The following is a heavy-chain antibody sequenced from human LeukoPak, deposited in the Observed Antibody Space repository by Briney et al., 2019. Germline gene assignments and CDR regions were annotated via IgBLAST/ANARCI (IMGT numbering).Heavy chain of an antibody. Sequence: GSVKVSCKASGYTFTSYGISWVRQAPGQGLEWMGWISAYNGNTNYAQKLQGRGTMTTDTSTSTAYMELRSLRSDDTAVYYCARDVWDYYGSGSLSYFDYWGQGTLVTVSS. V-gene: IGHV1-18*01. CDR3: ARDVWDYYGSGSLSYFDY. J-gene: IGHJ4*02. CDR2: ISAYNGNT. CDR1: GYTFTSYG. D-gene: IGHD3-10*01.